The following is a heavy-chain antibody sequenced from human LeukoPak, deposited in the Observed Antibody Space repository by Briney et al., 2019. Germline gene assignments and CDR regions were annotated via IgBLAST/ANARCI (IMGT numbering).Heavy chain of an antibody. CDR2: INAGNGNT. Sequence: ASVKVSCKASGGTFSSYAISWVRPAPGQRLEWMGWINAGNGNTKYSQKFQGRVTITRDTSASTAYMELSSLRSEDTAVYYCARNFYSSSWYRPAAPDYWGQGTLVTVSS. J-gene: IGHJ4*02. D-gene: IGHD6-13*01. CDR3: ARNFYSSSWYRPAAPDY. V-gene: IGHV1-3*01. CDR1: GGTFSSYA.